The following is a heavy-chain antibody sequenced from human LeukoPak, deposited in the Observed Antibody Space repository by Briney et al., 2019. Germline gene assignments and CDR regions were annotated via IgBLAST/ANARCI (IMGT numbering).Heavy chain of an antibody. V-gene: IGHV3-53*01. CDR3: AKLSMDSHYFDY. Sequence: GGSLRLSCAASGFTVSSTYMNWVRQAPGKGLEWVSILYNDGRTYYAHSVKGRFTISRDNSKNTLYLQMNSLRAEDTAVYYCAKLSMDSHYFDYWGQGTLVTVSS. CDR1: GFTVSSTY. D-gene: IGHD3/OR15-3a*01. J-gene: IGHJ4*02. CDR2: LYNDGRT.